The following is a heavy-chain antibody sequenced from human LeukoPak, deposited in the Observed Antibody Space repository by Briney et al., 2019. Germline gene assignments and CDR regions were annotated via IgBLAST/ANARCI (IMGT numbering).Heavy chain of an antibody. CDR3: ARARDVSGPAEKAFDV. Sequence: GSLRLSCAASGFTFSSYSMNWVRPAPGEGLGWGSGLTSNSDYLYYADSMKGRFTISRDNAKNSLYLQMNSLRAEDTAVYYCARARDVSGPAEKAFDVWGQGTVVTVSS. V-gene: IGHV3-21*01. J-gene: IGHJ3*01. CDR1: GFTFSSYS. D-gene: IGHD2-15*01. CDR2: LTSNSDYL.